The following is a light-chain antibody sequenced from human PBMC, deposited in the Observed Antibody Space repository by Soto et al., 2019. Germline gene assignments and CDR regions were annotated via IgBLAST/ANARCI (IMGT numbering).Light chain of an antibody. CDR2: EVT. CDR1: SSDVGGYNY. CDR3: SSFAGGGNPVL. Sequence: QSALTQPPSASGSLGQSVTISCTGTSSDVGGYNYVSWHQQHPGKAPKVMIYEVTKRPPGVPDRFSGSKSGNTASLTVSGLQPADEADYYCSSFAGGGNPVLLGGGTKLTVL. J-gene: IGLJ2*01. V-gene: IGLV2-8*01.